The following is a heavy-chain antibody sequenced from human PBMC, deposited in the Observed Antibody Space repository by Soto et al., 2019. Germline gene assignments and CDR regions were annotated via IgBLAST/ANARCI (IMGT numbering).Heavy chain of an antibody. CDR2: IYHSGST. V-gene: IGHV4-30-2*01. D-gene: IGHD3-3*01. CDR1: GGSISSGGYS. CDR3: ARVRSVDFWSGSPNYFDY. J-gene: IGHJ4*02. Sequence: QLQLQESGSGLGKPSQTLSLTCAVSGGSISSGGYSWSWIRQPPEKGLEWIGYIYHSGSTYYNPSLKSRVTISVDRSKNQFSLKLSSVTAADTAVYYCARVRSVDFWSGSPNYFDYWGQGTLVTVSS.